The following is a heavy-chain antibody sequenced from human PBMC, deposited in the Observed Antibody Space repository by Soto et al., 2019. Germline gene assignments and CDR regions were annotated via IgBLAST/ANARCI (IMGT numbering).Heavy chain of an antibody. J-gene: IGHJ2*01. Sequence: QVQLVESGGGVVQPGRSLRLSCAASGFTFSSYAMHWVRQAPGKRLEWVAVISYDGSNKYYADSVKGRFTISRDNSKNTLYLQMNSLRAEDTAVYYCARVRGWGSTLYWYFDLWGRGTLVTVSS. CDR2: ISYDGSNK. D-gene: IGHD3-16*01. CDR1: GFTFSSYA. CDR3: ARVRGWGSTLYWYFDL. V-gene: IGHV3-30-3*01.